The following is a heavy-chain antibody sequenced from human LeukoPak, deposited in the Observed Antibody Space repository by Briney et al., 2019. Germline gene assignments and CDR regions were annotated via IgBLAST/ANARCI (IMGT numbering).Heavy chain of an antibody. CDR1: GGTFSSYA. CDR3: ARVGCSSTSCPGSYNWFDP. D-gene: IGHD2-2*01. CDR2: IIPIFGTA. V-gene: IGHV1-69*05. Sequence: GSSVKVSCKASGGTFSSYATSWVRQAPGQGLEWMGGIIPIFGTANYAQKFQGRVTITTDESTSTAYMELSSLRSEDTAVYYCARVGCSSTSCPGSYNWFDPWGQGTLVTVSS. J-gene: IGHJ5*02.